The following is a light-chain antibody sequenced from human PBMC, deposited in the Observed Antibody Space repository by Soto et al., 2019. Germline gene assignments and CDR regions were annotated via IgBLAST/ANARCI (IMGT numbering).Light chain of an antibody. CDR3: CSYAGSYTLV. V-gene: IGLV2-14*01. CDR2: EVT. CDR1: SRDIGNYNY. J-gene: IGLJ2*01. Sequence: QSALTQPASVSGSPGQSITISCTGTSRDIGNYNYVSWYQHHPGKAPKLMIYEVTSRPSGVSDRFSGSKSGNTASLTISGLQTEDEADYYCCSYAGSYTLVFGGGTKLTVL.